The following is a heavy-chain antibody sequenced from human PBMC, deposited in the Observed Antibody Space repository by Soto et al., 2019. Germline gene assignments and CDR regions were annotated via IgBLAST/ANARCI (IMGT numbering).Heavy chain of an antibody. CDR1: GFTFSSYW. J-gene: IGHJ5*02. CDR3: ARSIVATIGFDP. D-gene: IGHD5-12*01. V-gene: IGHV3-74*01. Sequence: PVGSLRLSCAASGFTFSSYWMHWVRQAPGKGLVWVSRINSDGSSTSYADSVKGRFTISRDNAKNTLYLQMNSLRAEDTAVYYCARSIVATIGFDPWGQGTLVTVSS. CDR2: INSDGSST.